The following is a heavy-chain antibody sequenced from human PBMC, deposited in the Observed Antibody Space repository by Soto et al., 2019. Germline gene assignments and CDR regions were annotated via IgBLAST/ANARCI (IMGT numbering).Heavy chain of an antibody. J-gene: IGHJ6*02. V-gene: IGHV3-64D*08. CDR1: GFTFSNYA. CDR3: VKGYTNYYYYYGMDV. D-gene: IGHD3-16*02. Sequence: GGSLRLSCSASGFTFSNYAMHWVRQAPGKGLEYVSAISSNGDSTYYADSVKGRFTISRDNSKNTLYLQMSSLRSEDTAVYYCVKGYTNYYYYYGMDVWGQGTTVTVSS. CDR2: ISSNGDST.